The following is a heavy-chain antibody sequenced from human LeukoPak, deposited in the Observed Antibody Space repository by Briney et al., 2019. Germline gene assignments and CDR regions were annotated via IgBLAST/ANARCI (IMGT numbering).Heavy chain of an antibody. CDR3: ARSLPIPGIFDY. J-gene: IGHJ4*02. CDR1: GGSISSYY. D-gene: IGHD6-13*01. V-gene: IGHV4-59*13. Sequence: SETLSLTCTVSGGSISSYYWSWIRQPPGKGLEWIGYIYYSGSTNYNPSLKSRVTISVDTSKNQFSLKLSSVTAADTAVYYCARSLPIPGIFDYWGQGTLVTVSS. CDR2: IYYSGST.